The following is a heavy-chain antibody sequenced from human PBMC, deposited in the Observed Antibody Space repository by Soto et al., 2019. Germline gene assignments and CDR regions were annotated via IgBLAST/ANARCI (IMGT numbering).Heavy chain of an antibody. CDR2: IKSKTDDGTT. V-gene: IGHV3-15*07. Sequence: KSGGSLRLSCVASGFTFSNAWMNWVRQAPGKGLEWVGRIKSKTDDGTTDYAAPVKGRFTISRDDSKNTLYLQMNSLKTEDTAVYYCTTFPGHHYYWGQGTLVTVSS. J-gene: IGHJ4*02. CDR3: TTFPGHHYY. CDR1: GFTFSNAW.